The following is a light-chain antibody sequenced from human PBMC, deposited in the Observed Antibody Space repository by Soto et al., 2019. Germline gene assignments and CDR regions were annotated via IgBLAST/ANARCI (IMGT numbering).Light chain of an antibody. Sequence: EIVLTQSPGTLSLSPGEGATLSCRASENVYITSLAWYQQNPGQPPRLLIYGAATRASAVPDRISGSGSGEYFTLTITGLEPEYFAVYYCQQYGTSPLTFGHGTRVD. CDR3: QQYGTSPLT. V-gene: IGKV3-20*01. CDR1: ENVYITS. CDR2: GAA. J-gene: IGKJ3*01.